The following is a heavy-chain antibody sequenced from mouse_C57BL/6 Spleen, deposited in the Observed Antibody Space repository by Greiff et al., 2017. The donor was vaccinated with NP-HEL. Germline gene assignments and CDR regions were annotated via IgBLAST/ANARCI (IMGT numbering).Heavy chain of an antibody. CDR1: GYTFTSYW. V-gene: IGHV1-52*01. Sequence: VQLQQPGAELVRPGSSVKLSCKASGYTFTSYWMHWVKQRPIQGLEWIGNIDPSDSETHYNQKFKDKATLTVDKSSSTAYMQLSSLTSEDSAVYYCAREDYDGGWFAYWGQGTLVTVSA. D-gene: IGHD2-4*01. CDR3: AREDYDGGWFAY. CDR2: IDPSDSET. J-gene: IGHJ3*01.